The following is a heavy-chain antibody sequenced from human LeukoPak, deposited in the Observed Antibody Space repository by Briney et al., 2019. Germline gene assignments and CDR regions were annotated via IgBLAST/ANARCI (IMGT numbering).Heavy chain of an antibody. CDR3: VRGACGGNCFGNWLDS. J-gene: IGHJ5*01. CDR2: ISSSSSYI. V-gene: IGHV3-21*01. Sequence: TSGGSLRLSCVASGFTFGSFNNMNWVRQAPGKGLEWVSSISSSSSYISYAGSVQGRFTISRDNAKNSLYLQMKSLRAEDTAVYYCVRGACGGNCFGNWLDSWGQGTPVTVSS. CDR1: GFTFGSFNN. D-gene: IGHD2-21*02.